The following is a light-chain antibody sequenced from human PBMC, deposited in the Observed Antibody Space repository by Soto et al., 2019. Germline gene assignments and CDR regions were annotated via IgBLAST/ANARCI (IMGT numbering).Light chain of an antibody. V-gene: IGKV3-20*01. CDR2: GAS. Sequence: EIVLTQSPGTLSLSPGERATLSCRASQSVSSSYLAWYQQKPGQAPRLLIYGASSRATGIPDWFSGSGSGTAFTVTISRLEPDDFAVYYCQQYGSSPPTFGQGTKVEIK. CDR3: QQYGSSPPT. J-gene: IGKJ1*01. CDR1: QSVSSSY.